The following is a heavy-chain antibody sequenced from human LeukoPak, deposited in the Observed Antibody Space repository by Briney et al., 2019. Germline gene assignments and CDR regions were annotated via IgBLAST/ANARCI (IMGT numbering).Heavy chain of an antibody. V-gene: IGHV4-61*08. CDR1: GGSFSSADYY. CDR3: ARDQGEGSHRHAFDI. D-gene: IGHD2-21*01. CDR2: IYHTGSN. J-gene: IGHJ3*02. Sequence: SSETLSLTCTVSGGSFSSADYYWSWIRHPPGKTLEWIGYIYHTGSNNYKYSLKSRVTISLDTSKNRFSLRLTSMTAADTAIYYCARDQGEGSHRHAFDIWGQGTMVTVSS.